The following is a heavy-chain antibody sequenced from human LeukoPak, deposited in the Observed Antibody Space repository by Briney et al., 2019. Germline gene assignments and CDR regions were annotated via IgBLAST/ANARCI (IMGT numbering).Heavy chain of an antibody. D-gene: IGHD3-22*01. Sequence: ASVKVSCKASGYTFTSYGISWVRQAPGRGLEWMGWISAYNGNTNYAQKLQGRVTMTTDTSTSTAYMELRSLRSDDTAVYYCARSYYDSSGYLDAFDIWGQGTMVTVSS. CDR1: GYTFTSYG. J-gene: IGHJ3*02. CDR3: ARSYYDSSGYLDAFDI. CDR2: ISAYNGNT. V-gene: IGHV1-18*01.